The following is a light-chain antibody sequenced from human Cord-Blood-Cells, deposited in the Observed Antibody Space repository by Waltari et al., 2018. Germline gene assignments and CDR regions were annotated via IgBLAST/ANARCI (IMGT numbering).Light chain of an antibody. CDR3: CSYAGSSIYVV. V-gene: IGLV2-23*01. J-gene: IGLJ2*01. Sequence: LTQPASVSGSPGQSITISCTGTSSDVGSYNLVSWYQQHPGKAPKLMIYEGSKRPSGVSNRFSGSKSGNTASLTISGLQAEDEADYYCCSYAGSSIYVVFGGGTKLTVL. CDR2: EGS. CDR1: SSDVGSYNL.